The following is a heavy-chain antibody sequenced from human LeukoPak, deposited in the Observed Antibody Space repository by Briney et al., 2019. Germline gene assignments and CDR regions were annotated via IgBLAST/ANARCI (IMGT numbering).Heavy chain of an antibody. J-gene: IGHJ3*02. Sequence: SVKVSCKASGGTFSSYAISWVRQAPGQGLEWMGRIIPILGIANYAQKFQGRVTITADKSTSTAYMELSSLRSEDTAVYYCARDCSGGSCYYAFDIWGQGTMVTVSS. CDR2: IIPILGIA. D-gene: IGHD2-15*01. CDR1: GGTFSSYA. V-gene: IGHV1-69*04. CDR3: ARDCSGGSCYYAFDI.